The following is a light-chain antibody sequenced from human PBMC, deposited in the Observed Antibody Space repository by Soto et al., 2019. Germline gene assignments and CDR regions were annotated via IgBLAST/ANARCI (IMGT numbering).Light chain of an antibody. CDR1: QSVSNNY. CDR3: QQYDNSPWT. CDR2: GAS. J-gene: IGKJ1*01. V-gene: IGKV3-20*01. Sequence: EIVLTQSPGTPSLSPGERATLSCRASQSVSNNYLAWYQRKPGQAPRLLIYGASSRATGIPHRFSGSGSGTDFTLTISRLEPEDFAVYYCQQYDNSPWTFGQGTKVAI.